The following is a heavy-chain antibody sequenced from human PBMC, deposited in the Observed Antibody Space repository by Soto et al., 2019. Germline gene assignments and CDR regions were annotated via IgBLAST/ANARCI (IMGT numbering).Heavy chain of an antibody. J-gene: IGHJ6*02. CDR3: AREETAWPLAYGLDV. CDR1: GFTFSTYS. Sequence: RLSCVASGFTFSTYSMNWVRQAPGKGLEWVSTIGTRSDIYYAESVKGRFTISRDNAKNSLSLQMNSLRVEDTAVYYCAREETAWPLAYGLDVWGQGTAVTVYS. V-gene: IGHV3-21*01. CDR2: IGTRSDI. D-gene: IGHD2-21*02.